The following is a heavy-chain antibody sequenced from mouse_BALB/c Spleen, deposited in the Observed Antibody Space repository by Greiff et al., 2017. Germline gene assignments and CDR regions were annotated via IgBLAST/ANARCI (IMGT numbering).Heavy chain of an antibody. CDR1: GYTFTSYC. CDR3: ARWAYYGDLAY. J-gene: IGHJ3*01. V-gene: IGHV1S81*02. D-gene: IGHD2-13*01. Sequence: VQLQQPGAELVKPWASVSLSCKASGYTFTSYCMHWVKQRPGQGLEWIGEINPSNGRTNYNEKFKSKATLTVDKSSSTVYMQLSRLTSEDSAVYYCARWAYYGDLAYWGQGTLVTVSA. CDR2: INPSNGRT.